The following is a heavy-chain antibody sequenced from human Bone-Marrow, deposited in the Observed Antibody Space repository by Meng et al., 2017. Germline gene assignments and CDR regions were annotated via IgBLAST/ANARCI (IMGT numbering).Heavy chain of an antibody. D-gene: IGHD4-23*01. V-gene: IGHV4-34*01. CDR2: INHSGST. Sequence: QVPFPEWAPGLLKRPVTLSLTCAVYGGSFSGYYSGWYRKPPGKGLEWIGEINHSGSTNYNPSLKSRVTISVDTSKNPFSLKLSSVTAADTAVYYCARGVASPIFSTVVTPAFDYWGQGTLVTVSS. CDR3: ARGVASPIFSTVVTPAFDY. J-gene: IGHJ4*02. CDR1: GGSFSGYY.